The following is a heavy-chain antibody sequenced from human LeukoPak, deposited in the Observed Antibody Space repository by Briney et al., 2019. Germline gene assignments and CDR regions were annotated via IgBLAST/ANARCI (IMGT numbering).Heavy chain of an antibody. CDR1: GYTFTSYA. CDR3: AREGLWFGELLAEYFQH. V-gene: IGHV1-3*01. J-gene: IGHJ1*01. D-gene: IGHD3-10*01. CDR2: INAGNGNT. Sequence: GASVKVSCKASGYTFTSYAMHWVRQAPGQRLEWMGWINAGNGNTKYSQKFQGRVTITRDTSASTAYMELSSLRSEDTAVYYCAREGLWFGELLAEYFQHWGQGTLVTVSS.